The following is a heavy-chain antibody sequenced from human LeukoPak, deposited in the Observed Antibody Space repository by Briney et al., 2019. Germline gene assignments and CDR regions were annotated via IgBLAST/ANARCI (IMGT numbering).Heavy chain of an antibody. D-gene: IGHD3-22*01. CDR3: AKDLSSAITSALVLDV. J-gene: IGHJ6*02. CDR2: ITWNRDHI. Sequence: SLRLSWAAAGFTLDDYAMHWVRQAPGKGRGWVACITWNRDHIGYGESVKGRFNISRDNVKHVLYLQMTSLRPEDTALYYCAKDLSSAITSALVLDVWGQGTTVIVPS. V-gene: IGHV3-9*01. CDR1: GFTLDDYA.